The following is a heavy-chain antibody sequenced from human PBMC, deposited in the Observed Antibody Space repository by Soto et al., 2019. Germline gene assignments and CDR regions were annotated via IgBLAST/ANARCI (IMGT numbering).Heavy chain of an antibody. CDR2: IYWDDDK. J-gene: IGHJ5*02. CDR3: AHRRAYCTGGSCYSIWFDP. CDR1: GFSLSTSGMG. Sequence: QITLKESGPTLVKPTQTLTLTCTFSGFSLSTSGMGVGWIRQPPGKALEWLALIYWDDDKRYSPSLKSRLTMTKDTSKNQVVLTMTNMDPVDTATYYCAHRRAYCTGGSCYSIWFDPWGQGTLVTVSS. V-gene: IGHV2-5*02. D-gene: IGHD2-15*01.